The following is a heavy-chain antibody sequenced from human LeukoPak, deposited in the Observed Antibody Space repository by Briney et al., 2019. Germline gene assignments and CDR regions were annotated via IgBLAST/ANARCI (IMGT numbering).Heavy chain of an antibody. J-gene: IGHJ4*02. Sequence: GGSLRLSCAASGFTFDDYGMSWVRQAPGKGLEWVSGINWNGGSTGYADSVKGRFTISRDDSRNTLYLQMTSLRAEDTAVYYCARGQSVGWEIGVCDFWGQGSLVTVAS. CDR3: ARGQSVGWEIGVCDF. D-gene: IGHD1-26*01. CDR1: GFTFDDYG. V-gene: IGHV3-20*04. CDR2: INWNGGST.